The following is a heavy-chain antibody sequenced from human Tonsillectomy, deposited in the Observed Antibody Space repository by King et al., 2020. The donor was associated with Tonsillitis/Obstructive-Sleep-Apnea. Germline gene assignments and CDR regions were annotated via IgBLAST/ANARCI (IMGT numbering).Heavy chain of an antibody. V-gene: IGHV3-20*04. CDR2: SIWNGGST. D-gene: IGHD2-15*01. J-gene: IGHJ4*02. Sequence: VQLVESGGGVVRPGGSLRLSCAASGFTFDDYGMSWVRQAPGEGMEWGSGSIWNGGSTGYADSVKGRFTISRDNAKNSLYLRMNSLRAEDTALYYCARDRPDCSGGSCYSFFDYWGQGTLVTVSS. CDR1: GFTFDDYG. CDR3: ARDRPDCSGGSCYSFFDY.